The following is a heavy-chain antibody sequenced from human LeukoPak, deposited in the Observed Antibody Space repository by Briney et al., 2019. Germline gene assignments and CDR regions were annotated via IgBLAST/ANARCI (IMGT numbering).Heavy chain of an antibody. D-gene: IGHD5-12*01. V-gene: IGHV4-59*01. Sequence: PSETLSLTCAVYGGSFSGYYWSWIRQPPGKGLEWIGYVYYSGSTNYNPSLKSRVTISVDTSKNQFSLKLSSVTAADTAVYYCARGGGYSGYDSVDYWGQGTLVTVSS. CDR3: ARGGGYSGYDSVDY. CDR2: VYYSGST. J-gene: IGHJ4*02. CDR1: GGSFSGYY.